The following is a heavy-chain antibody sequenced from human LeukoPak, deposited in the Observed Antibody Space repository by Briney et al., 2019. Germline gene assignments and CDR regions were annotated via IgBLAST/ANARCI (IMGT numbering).Heavy chain of an antibody. J-gene: IGHJ4*02. D-gene: IGHD6-19*01. CDR3: ARDPHTPTRAVSGISDY. Sequence: SETLSLTCAVSSGSISSSNWWSWVRQPPGKGLEWIGEVYQRGSPNYNPSLKSRVTISVDKSKNQFSLKLTSVTAADTAVYYCARDPHTPTRAVSGISDYWGQGILVTVSS. V-gene: IGHV4-4*02. CDR2: VYQRGSP. CDR1: SGSISSSNW.